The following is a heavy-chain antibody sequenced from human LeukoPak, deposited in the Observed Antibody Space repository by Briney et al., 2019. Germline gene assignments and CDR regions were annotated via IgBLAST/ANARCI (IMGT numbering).Heavy chain of an antibody. J-gene: IGHJ4*02. D-gene: IGHD1-26*01. CDR3: ATSTPSWELRPFDY. CDR2: FDPEDGET. Sequence: ASVKVSCKVSGYTLTELSMHWVRQAPGKGLEWMGGFDPEDGETIYAQKFQGRVTMTEDTSTDTAYMELSSLRSEDRAVYYCATSTPSWELRPFDYWGQGTLVTVSS. V-gene: IGHV1-24*01. CDR1: GYTLTELS.